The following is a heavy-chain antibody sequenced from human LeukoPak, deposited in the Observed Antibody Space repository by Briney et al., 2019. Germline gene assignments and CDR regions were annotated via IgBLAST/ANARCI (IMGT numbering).Heavy chain of an antibody. D-gene: IGHD6-13*01. V-gene: IGHV3-9*01. CDR2: ISWNSASV. Sequence: GRSLRLSCEASGFTFDDYGMHWVRQAPGKGLEWVSTISWNSASVGYVDSVKGRFTISRDNAKKTLYLQMNSLRPEDTAPYYCAKDYGYSSSWYDYWGQGTLVTVSS. CDR3: AKDYGYSSSWYDY. CDR1: GFTFDDYG. J-gene: IGHJ4*02.